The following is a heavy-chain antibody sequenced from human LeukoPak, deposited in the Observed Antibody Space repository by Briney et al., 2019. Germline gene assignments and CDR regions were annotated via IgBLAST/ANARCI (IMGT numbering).Heavy chain of an antibody. Sequence: HGESLKISCKGSGYSFTSYWIGGVRQMRGKGLEWMGIIYPGDSDTRYSPSFQGQVTISADKSIITAYLQWSSLKASDTASCSCAGYQLLSRNWFDPWGQGTLVTVSS. CDR3: AGYQLLSRNWFDP. D-gene: IGHD2-2*01. CDR2: IYPGDSDT. J-gene: IGHJ5*02. V-gene: IGHV5-51*01. CDR1: GYSFTSYW.